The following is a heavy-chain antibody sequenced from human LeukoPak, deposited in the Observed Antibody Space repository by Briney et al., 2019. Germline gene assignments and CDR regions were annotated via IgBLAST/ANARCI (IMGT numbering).Heavy chain of an antibody. CDR2: IYYSGST. D-gene: IGHD6-19*01. CDR3: ARVTHDWYSSGWEFDY. CDR1: GGSISSYY. V-gene: IGHV4-59*01. Sequence: TSETLSLTCTVSGGSISSYYWSWIRQPPGKGLEWIGYIYYSGSTNYNPSLKSRVTISVDTSKNQFSLKLSSVTAADTAAYYCARVTHDWYSSGWEFDYWGQGTLVTVSS. J-gene: IGHJ4*02.